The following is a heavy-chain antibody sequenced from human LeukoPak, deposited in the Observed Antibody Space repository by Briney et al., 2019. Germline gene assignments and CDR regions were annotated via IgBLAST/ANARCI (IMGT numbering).Heavy chain of an antibody. CDR3: AKSRYYDILTGQTYYFDY. V-gene: IGHV3-48*03. D-gene: IGHD3-9*01. J-gene: IGHJ4*02. Sequence: GGSLRLSCAASGFTFSSYEMNWVRQAPGKGLEWVSYISSSGSTIYYADSVKGRFTISRDNAENSLYLQMNSLTSEDTALYYCAKSRYYDILTGQTYYFDYWGQGTLVTVSS. CDR1: GFTFSSYE. CDR2: ISSSGSTI.